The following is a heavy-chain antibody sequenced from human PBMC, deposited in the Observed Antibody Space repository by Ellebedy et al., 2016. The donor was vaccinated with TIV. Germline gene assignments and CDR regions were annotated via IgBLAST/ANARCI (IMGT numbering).Heavy chain of an antibody. V-gene: IGHV4-34*01. J-gene: IGHJ5*02. CDR3: ARGGYRGYSYGSVT. CDR2: INHSGST. D-gene: IGHD5-18*01. CDR1: GGSFSGYY. Sequence: MPSETLSLTCAVYGGSFSGYYWSWIRQPPGKGLEWIGEINHSGSTNYNPSLKSRVTISVDTSKNQFSLKLSSVTAADTAVYYCARGGYRGYSYGSVTWGQGTLVTVSS.